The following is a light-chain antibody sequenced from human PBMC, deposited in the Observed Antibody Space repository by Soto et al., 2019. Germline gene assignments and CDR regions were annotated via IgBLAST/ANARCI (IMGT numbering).Light chain of an antibody. CDR2: DAS. CDR1: QSVSSSY. CDR3: QQRSNWPPSIT. J-gene: IGKJ5*01. Sequence: EIVLTQSPGTLSLSPWERATLSCRASQSVSSSYLAWYQQKPGQAPRLLIYDASDRATGIPARFSGSGSGTDFTLTISSLEPEDFAVYYCQQRSNWPPSITFGQGTRLEIK. V-gene: IGKV3D-20*02.